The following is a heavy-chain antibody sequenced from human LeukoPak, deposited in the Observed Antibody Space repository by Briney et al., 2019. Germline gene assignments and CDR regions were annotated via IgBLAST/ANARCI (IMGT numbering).Heavy chain of an antibody. J-gene: IGHJ4*02. CDR1: GFTFRSYG. CDR3: TTDYVWGTYRYFDY. V-gene: IGHV3-15*01. D-gene: IGHD3-16*02. Sequence: GGSLRLSCAASGFTFRSYGMHWVRQAPGKGLEWVGRIKSKTHGGTTDYAAPVKGRFTISRDDSKNTLYLQMNSLKTEDTAVYYCTTDYVWGTYRYFDYWGQGTLVTVSS. CDR2: IKSKTHGGTT.